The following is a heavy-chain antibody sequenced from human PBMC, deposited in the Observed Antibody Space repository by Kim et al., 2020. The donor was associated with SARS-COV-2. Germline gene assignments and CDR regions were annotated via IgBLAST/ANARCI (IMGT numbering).Heavy chain of an antibody. CDR1: GFTFSSYA. CDR3: AKGGPIDWQYGSGSYYNV. Sequence: GGSLRLSCAASGFTFSSYAMSWVRQAPGKGLEWVSVISGSGGSTYYADSVKGRFTISRDNSKNTLYLQMNSLRAEDTAVYYRAKGGPIDWQYGSGSYYNVWGQGTLVTVSS. V-gene: IGHV3-23*01. CDR2: ISGSGGST. D-gene: IGHD3-10*01. J-gene: IGHJ4*02.